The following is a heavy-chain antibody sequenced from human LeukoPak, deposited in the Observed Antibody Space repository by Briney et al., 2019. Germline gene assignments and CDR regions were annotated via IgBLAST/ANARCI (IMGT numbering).Heavy chain of an antibody. Sequence: SETLSLTCTVSGDSMSSRNYYWGWIRQPPGKGLEWIVSIYYSGSTYYNPSLKSRITISVDTSKNQFSLKLNSVTVAETAVFYCVRLRGYYDTTGSMDVWGQGTTVTVS. CDR3: VRLRGYYDTTGSMDV. V-gene: IGHV4-39*07. D-gene: IGHD3-22*01. J-gene: IGHJ6*02. CDR1: GDSMSSRNYY. CDR2: IYYSGST.